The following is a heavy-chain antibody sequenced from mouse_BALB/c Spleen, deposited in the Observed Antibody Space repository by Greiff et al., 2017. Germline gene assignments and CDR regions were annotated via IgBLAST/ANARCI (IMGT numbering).Heavy chain of an antibody. J-gene: IGHJ2*01. CDR2: IWAGGST. CDR1: GFSLTSYG. Sequence: QVQLKESGPGLVAPSQSLSITCTVSGFSLTSYGIHWVRQPPGKGLEWLGVIWAGGSTNYDSALMSRLSIIKNNSKIQVFLKKNSLQTDDTAMYYCARDAVITAGYFDYWGQGTTLTVSS. V-gene: IGHV2-9*02. D-gene: IGHD2-4*01. CDR3: ARDAVITAGYFDY.